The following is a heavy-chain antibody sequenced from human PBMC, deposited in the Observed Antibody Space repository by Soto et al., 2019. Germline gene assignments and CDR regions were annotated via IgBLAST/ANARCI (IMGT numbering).Heavy chain of an antibody. V-gene: IGHV1-69*13. CDR2: IIPIFGTA. J-gene: IGHJ6*02. Sequence: SVKVTCKAPGGTFSNSAISSVRQSPGQGLEWMGGIIPIFGTANYAQKFQGRVTITADESTSTAYMELSSLRSEDTAVYYCAGDYFSGYGEYSDGKDVCGRGSTVTDSS. CDR1: GGTFSNSA. D-gene: IGHD4-17*01. CDR3: AGDYFSGYGEYSDGKDV.